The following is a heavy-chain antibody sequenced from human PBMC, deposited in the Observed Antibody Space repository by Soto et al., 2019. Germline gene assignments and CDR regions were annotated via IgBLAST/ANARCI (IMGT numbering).Heavy chain of an antibody. J-gene: IGHJ4*02. V-gene: IGHV1-69*13. CDR2: IIPIFGTA. Sequence: SVKVSCKASGGTFSSYAISWVRQAPGQGLEWMGGIIPIFGTANYAQKFQGRVTITADESTSTAYMELSSLRSEDTAVYYCARGGPNTIFWSFDYWGQGTLVTVSS. CDR1: GGTFSSYA. D-gene: IGHD3-9*01. CDR3: ARGGPNTIFWSFDY.